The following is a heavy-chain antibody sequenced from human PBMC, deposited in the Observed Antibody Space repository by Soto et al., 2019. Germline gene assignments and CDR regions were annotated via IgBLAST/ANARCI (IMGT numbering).Heavy chain of an antibody. V-gene: IGHV3-30*18. D-gene: IGHD3-3*01. CDR2: ISYDGNNK. CDR1: DFSFRRYG. CDR3: AKLEGLGSGTSLGWFDP. Sequence: QLVESGGGVVQPGRSLRLSCVASDFSFRRYGMHWVRQAPGKGLEWMAVISYDGNNKYCADSVKGRFTISRDNSKNTLYLQMNSLRPEDTAVYYCAKLEGLGSGTSLGWFDPWGQGTLVTVSS. J-gene: IGHJ5*02.